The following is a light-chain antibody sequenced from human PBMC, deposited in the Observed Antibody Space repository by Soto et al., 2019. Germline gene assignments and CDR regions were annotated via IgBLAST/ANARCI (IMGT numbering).Light chain of an antibody. Sequence: EVGLTQSPATLSLSPGERATLSCRASESVSSYLAWYQQKPGQAPRLLIYDASNRATGVPDTFSGSGSGTDFTLTIDRLEPEDFAVYYCQLYGNSPPFAQGTRLEIK. CDR1: ESVSSY. J-gene: IGKJ5*01. CDR3: QLYGNSPP. CDR2: DAS. V-gene: IGKV3-11*01.